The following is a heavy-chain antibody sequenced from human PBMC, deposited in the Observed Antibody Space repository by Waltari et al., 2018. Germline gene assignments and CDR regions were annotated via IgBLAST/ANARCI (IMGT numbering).Heavy chain of an antibody. CDR3: ATPYYDILTGYSTHFDY. D-gene: IGHD3-9*01. J-gene: IGHJ4*02. Sequence: QVQLVQSGAEVKQPGSSVKVSCKASGGTFSSYAISWVRQAPGQGLEWMGGIIPILGTANYAQKFQGRVTITADESTSTAYMELSSLRSEDTAVYYCATPYYDILTGYSTHFDYWGQGTLVTVSS. V-gene: IGHV1-69*01. CDR1: GGTFSSYA. CDR2: IIPILGTA.